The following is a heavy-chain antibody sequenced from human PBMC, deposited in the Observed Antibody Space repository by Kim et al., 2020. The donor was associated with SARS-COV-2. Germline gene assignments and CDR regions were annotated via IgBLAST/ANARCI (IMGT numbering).Heavy chain of an antibody. CDR3: VKERVVTIGGWTDY. J-gene: IGHJ4*02. CDR1: GFTFSSYA. Sequence: GGSLRLSCSASGFTFSSYAMHWVRQAPGKGLEDVSAISSNGGSTYYADSVKGRFTIARENSKNTLYLQMSSLRAEDTAVYYCVKERVVTIGGWTDYWGQGALGSVSS. D-gene: IGHD5-12*01. V-gene: IGHV3-64D*09. CDR2: ISSNGGST.